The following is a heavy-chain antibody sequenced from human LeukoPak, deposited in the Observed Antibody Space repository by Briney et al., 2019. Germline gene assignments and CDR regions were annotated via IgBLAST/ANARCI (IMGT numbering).Heavy chain of an antibody. V-gene: IGHV3-21*01. Sequence: GGSLRLSCAASGFTFSSYIMNWVRQASGKGLEWVASISRNSTYIHYADSVKGRFTISRDNARNSLFLQMNSLRAEDTAIYYCASDEGNYFDYWGQGTLVTVSS. CDR2: ISRNSTYI. J-gene: IGHJ4*02. CDR3: ASDEGNYFDY. CDR1: GFTFSSYI.